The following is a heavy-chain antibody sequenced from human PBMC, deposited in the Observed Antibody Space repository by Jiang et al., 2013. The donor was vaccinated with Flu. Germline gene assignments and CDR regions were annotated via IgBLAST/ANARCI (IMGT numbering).Heavy chain of an antibody. CDR1: GGTFSSYA. CDR3: ASGEYHCSSTSCYLYYYYYYMDV. V-gene: IGHV1-69*06. J-gene: IGHJ6*03. CDR2: IIPIFGTA. Sequence: SGAEVKKPGSSVKVSCKASGGTFSSYAISWVRQAPGQGLEWMGGIIPIFGTANYAQKFQGRVTITADKSTSTAYMELSSLRSEDTAVYYCASGEYHCSSTSCYLYYYYYYMDVWGKGTTVTVSS. D-gene: IGHD2-2*01.